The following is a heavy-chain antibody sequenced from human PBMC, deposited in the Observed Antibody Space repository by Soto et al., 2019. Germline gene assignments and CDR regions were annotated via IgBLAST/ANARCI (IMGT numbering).Heavy chain of an antibody. D-gene: IGHD2-2*01. Sequence: GGSLRLSCAASGFPFSDHFVDWVRPAPGKGLEWVGRTRNKAKSYTTEYAASVKGRFTISRDDSKNSLYLQMNSLKTEDTAVNYCARSLRYCTSTTCYDSPGYWGQGTLVTVSS. CDR2: TRNKAKSYTT. CDR3: ARSLRYCTSTTCYDSPGY. CDR1: GFPFSDHF. V-gene: IGHV3-72*01. J-gene: IGHJ4*02.